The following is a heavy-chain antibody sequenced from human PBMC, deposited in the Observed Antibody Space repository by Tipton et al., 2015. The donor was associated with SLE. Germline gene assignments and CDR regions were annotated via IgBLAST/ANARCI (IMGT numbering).Heavy chain of an antibody. CDR2: ISGSGGST. V-gene: IGHV3-23*01. CDR3: AKGGTYGSDPGGYFDY. CDR1: GFTFSSYA. D-gene: IGHD3-10*01. J-gene: IGHJ4*02. Sequence: SLRLSCAASGFTFSSYAMSWVRQAPGKGLEWVAGISGSGGSTYYVDSVKGRFTISRDNSKNTLYLQMKSLRAEDTAVYYCAKGGTYGSDPGGYFDYWGQGTLVTVSS.